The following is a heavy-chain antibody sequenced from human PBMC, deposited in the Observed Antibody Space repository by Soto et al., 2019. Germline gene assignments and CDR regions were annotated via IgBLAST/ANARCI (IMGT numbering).Heavy chain of an antibody. CDR3: ARDDSSGYSPGWFDP. Sequence: GGSLRLSCAASGFTFSSYSMNWVRQAPGKGLEWVSYISSSSSTIYYADSVKGRFTISRDNAKNSLYLQMNSLRDEDTAVYYCARDDSSGYSPGWFDPWGQGTLVTVSS. V-gene: IGHV3-48*02. J-gene: IGHJ5*02. D-gene: IGHD3-22*01. CDR2: ISSSSSTI. CDR1: GFTFSSYS.